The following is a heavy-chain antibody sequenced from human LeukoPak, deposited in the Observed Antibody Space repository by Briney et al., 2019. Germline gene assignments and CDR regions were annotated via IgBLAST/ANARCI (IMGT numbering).Heavy chain of an antibody. V-gene: IGHV1-2*02. J-gene: IGHJ4*02. CDR3: ARDLTYYDFWSSYYSSPGYFDY. CDR2: INPNSGGT. D-gene: IGHD3-3*01. Sequence: ASVKVPCKASGYTFTGYYMHWVRQAPGQGLEWMGWINPNSGGTNYAQKFQGRVTMTRDTSISTAYMELSRLRSDDTAVYYCARDLTYYDFWSSYYSSPGYFDYWGQGTLVTVSS. CDR1: GYTFTGYY.